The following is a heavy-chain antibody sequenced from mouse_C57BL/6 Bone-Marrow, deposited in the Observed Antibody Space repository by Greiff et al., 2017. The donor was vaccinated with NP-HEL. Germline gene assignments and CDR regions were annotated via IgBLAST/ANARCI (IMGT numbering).Heavy chain of an antibody. CDR1: GYTFTGYW. CDR2: ILPGSGST. D-gene: IGHD1-1*01. V-gene: IGHV1-9*01. J-gene: IGHJ3*01. Sequence: VKVVESGAELMKPGASVKLSCKATGYTFTGYWIEWVKQRPGHGLEWIGEILPGSGSTNYNEKFKGKATFTADTSSNTAYMQLSSLTTEDSAIYYCARCSFITTVVAPFAYWGQGTLVTVSA. CDR3: ARCSFITTVVAPFAY.